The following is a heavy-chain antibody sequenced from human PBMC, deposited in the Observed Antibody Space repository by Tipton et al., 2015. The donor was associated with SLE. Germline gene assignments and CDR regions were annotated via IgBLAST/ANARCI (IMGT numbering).Heavy chain of an antibody. CDR1: GDSISSSSYY. V-gene: IGHV4-31*03. J-gene: IGHJ4*01. D-gene: IGHD3-9*01. CDR2: VAHNGYT. CDR3: ARGTWLGIYFES. Sequence: TLSLTCTVSGDSISSSSYYWNWIRQHPGGGLEWIGYVAHNGYTYYNPSLKGRVSISVDTSKNQFSLKLTSMTAADTAIYYCARGTWLGIYFESWGHGGLLSVSS.